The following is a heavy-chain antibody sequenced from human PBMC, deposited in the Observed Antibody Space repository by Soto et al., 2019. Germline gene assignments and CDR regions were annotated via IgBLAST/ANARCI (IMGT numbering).Heavy chain of an antibody. CDR2: IYYSGST. CDR3: ARVDSSSWYRRGFDP. J-gene: IGHJ5*02. CDR1: GGSISSYY. V-gene: IGHV4-59*01. Sequence: PSETLSLTCTVSGGSISSYYWSWIRQPPRKGLEWIGYIYYSGSTNYNPSLKSRVTISVDTSKNQFSLKLSSVTAADTAVYYCARVDSSSWYRRGFDPWGQGTLVTVSS. D-gene: IGHD6-13*01.